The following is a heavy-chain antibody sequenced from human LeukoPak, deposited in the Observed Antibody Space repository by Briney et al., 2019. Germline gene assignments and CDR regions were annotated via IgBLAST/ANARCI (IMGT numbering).Heavy chain of an antibody. D-gene: IGHD3-10*01. J-gene: IGHJ3*02. CDR3: ARDYGSGNTPHAFDI. CDR2: IYYSGST. CDR1: GGSISSSSYY. V-gene: IGHV4-39*07. Sequence: SETLSLTCTVSGGSISSSSYYWGWIRQPPGKGLEWIGSIYYSGSTYYNPSLKSRVTISVDTSRNQFSLKLSPVTAADTAVYYCARDYGSGNTPHAFDIWGQGTMVTVSS.